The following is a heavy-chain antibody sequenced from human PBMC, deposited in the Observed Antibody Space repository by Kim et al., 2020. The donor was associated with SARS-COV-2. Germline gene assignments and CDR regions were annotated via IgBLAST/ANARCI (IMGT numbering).Heavy chain of an antibody. Sequence: SETLSLTCTVSGGSITSGSYYWSWIRQHPGKGLEWIGYIYYSGSTYYTPSLKSRVSISLETSNNQFSLKLTSVTAGDTPVYYFAREGNWRGFDSGGQGTL. CDR3: AREGNWRGFDS. CDR2: IYYSGST. J-gene: IGHJ4*02. CDR1: GGSITSGSYY. D-gene: IGHD1-1*01. V-gene: IGHV4-31*03.